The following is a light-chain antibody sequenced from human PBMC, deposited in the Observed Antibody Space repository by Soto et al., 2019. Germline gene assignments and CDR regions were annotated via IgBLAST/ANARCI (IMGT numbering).Light chain of an antibody. CDR2: STS. J-gene: IGKJ3*01. CDR1: QSVGKS. Sequence: EIVLTQSPATLSLSPGERATLYCRASQSVGKSLAWYQHKPGRAPRLLLYSTSIRHPGVPARFSGSGSKSDFTLTISSLEPEDFAVYFCQQGSTWPVFTFGPGTTLDL. CDR3: QQGSTWPVFT. V-gene: IGKV3-11*01.